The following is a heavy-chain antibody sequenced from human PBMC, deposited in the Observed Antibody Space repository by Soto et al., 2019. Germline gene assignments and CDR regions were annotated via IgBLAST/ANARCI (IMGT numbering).Heavy chain of an antibody. V-gene: IGHV3-21*01. CDR2: ISSSSSYI. J-gene: IGHJ6*02. D-gene: IGHD6-13*01. CDR3: ARDRRLGSSRWPFSPYYYYYGMDV. CDR1: GFTFSSYS. Sequence: LRLSCAASGFTFSSYSMNWVRQAPGKGLEWVSSISSSSSYIYYADSVKGRFTISRDNAKNSLYLQMNSLRAEDTAVYYCARDRRLGSSRWPFSPYYYYYGMDVWGQGTTVTVSS.